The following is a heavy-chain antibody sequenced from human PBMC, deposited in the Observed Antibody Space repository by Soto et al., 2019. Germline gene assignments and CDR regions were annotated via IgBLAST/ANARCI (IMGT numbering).Heavy chain of an antibody. D-gene: IGHD2-15*01. CDR3: AREVVVVVAAKTPDARMRSYYYYGMDV. CDR1: GGSVSSGSYY. CDR2: IYYSGST. Sequence: PSETLSLTCTVSGGSVSSGSYYWSWIRQPPGKGLEWIGYIYYSGSTNYNPSLKSRVTISVDTSKNQFSLKLSSMTAADTAVYYCAREVVVVVAAKTPDARMRSYYYYGMDVWGQGTTVTVSS. V-gene: IGHV4-61*01. J-gene: IGHJ6*02.